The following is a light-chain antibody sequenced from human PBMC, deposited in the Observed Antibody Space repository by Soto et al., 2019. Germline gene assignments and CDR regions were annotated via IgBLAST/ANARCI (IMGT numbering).Light chain of an antibody. V-gene: IGKV3-20*01. CDR3: QQYGSSPRT. CDR1: QSVSSSY. Sequence: EIVLTQSPGTLSLSPGERATLSCRASQSVSSSYLAWYQQKPGQAPRLLIYGASSRATGIPDRFSGSGSGTDFTLTITILEPEDFAVYYCQQYGSSPRTFGQGTKVDIK. J-gene: IGKJ1*01. CDR2: GAS.